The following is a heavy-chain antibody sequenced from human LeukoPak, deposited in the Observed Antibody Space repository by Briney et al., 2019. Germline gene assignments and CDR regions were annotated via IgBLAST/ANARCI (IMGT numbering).Heavy chain of an antibody. CDR3: ARYPISMVREPFDY. CDR2: INPNSGGT. V-gene: IGHV1-2*02. Sequence: GASVKVSCKASGYTFTGYYMHWVRQAPGQGLEWMGWINPNSGGTNYAQKFQGRVTMTRDTSISTAYMALSRLRSDDTAVYYCARYPISMVREPFDYWGQGTLVTVSS. J-gene: IGHJ4*02. D-gene: IGHD3-10*01. CDR1: GYTFTGYY.